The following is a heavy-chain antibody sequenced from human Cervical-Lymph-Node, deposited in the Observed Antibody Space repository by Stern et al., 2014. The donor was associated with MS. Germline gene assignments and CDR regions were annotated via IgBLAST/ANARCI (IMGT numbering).Heavy chain of an antibody. CDR1: GLTFNKYA. CDR3: AKQYFDSSGYSYYYGMDV. CDR2: ISCSGGSR. D-gene: IGHD3-22*01. V-gene: IGHV3-23*01. Sequence: EVELIESGGGLVQPGGSLRLSCAASGLTFNKYAMNWVRQAPGKGLEWVSSISCSGGSRYYADSVKGRFTISRDNSENTLYLHMHSLKADDTAIYYCAKQYFDSSGYSYYYGMDVWGQGTTVTVSS. J-gene: IGHJ6*02.